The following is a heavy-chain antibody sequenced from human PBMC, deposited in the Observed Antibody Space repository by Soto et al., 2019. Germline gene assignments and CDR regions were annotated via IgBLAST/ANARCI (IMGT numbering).Heavy chain of an antibody. CDR2: IDPSDSQT. D-gene: IGHD3-22*01. J-gene: IGHJ4*02. CDR3: ARQIYDSDTGPNFQYYFDS. V-gene: IGHV5-10-1*01. CDR1: GYSFAGYW. Sequence: ESLKMSFKGSGYSFAGYWITWVRQKPGKGLEWMGRIDPSDSQTYYSPSFRGHVTISVTKSITTVFLQWSSLRASDTAMYYCARQIYDSDTGPNFQYYFDSWGQGTPVTVSS.